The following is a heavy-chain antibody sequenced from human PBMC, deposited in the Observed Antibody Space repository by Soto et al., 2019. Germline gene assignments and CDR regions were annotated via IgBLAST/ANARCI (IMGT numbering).Heavy chain of an antibody. Sequence: PGGSLRLSCEASGFTFSSFAMSWVRQAPGKGLEWVSTISGSGGSTYYIDSVKGRFTISRDNSKNTLYLQMNSLTVEDTAVYYCAKDPYSNSGVNWFDPWGQGTLVTVSS. D-gene: IGHD6-6*01. CDR1: GFTFSSFA. CDR2: ISGSGGST. CDR3: AKDPYSNSGVNWFDP. V-gene: IGHV3-23*01. J-gene: IGHJ5*02.